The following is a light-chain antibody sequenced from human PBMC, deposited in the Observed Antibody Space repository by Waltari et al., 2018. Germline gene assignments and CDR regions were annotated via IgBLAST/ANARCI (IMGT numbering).Light chain of an antibody. J-gene: IGKJ1*01. Sequence: EIVLTQSPGTLSLSPGERATLSCRASQDVDSNHLAWYQQKPGQAPRVLIYGASSRATGIPDRFSGSGSGTDFTLTISRLEPEDFAMYYCQQYVSAPRTFGQGTKVEMK. CDR3: QQYVSAPRT. CDR1: QDVDSNH. V-gene: IGKV3-20*01. CDR2: GAS.